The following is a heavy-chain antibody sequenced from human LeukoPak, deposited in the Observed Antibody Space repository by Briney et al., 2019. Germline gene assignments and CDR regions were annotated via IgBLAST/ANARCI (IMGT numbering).Heavy chain of an antibody. J-gene: IGHJ6*03. D-gene: IGHD3-10*01. CDR2: IYSGGST. CDR1: GFTFINYA. V-gene: IGHV3-66*02. Sequence: GGSLRLSCAASGFTFINYAMSWVRQSPGKGLEWVSGIYSGGSTYYADSVKGRFTISRDNSKNTLYLQMDSLRAEDTAVYYCASFTVVGSYYYYMGVWGNGTTVTVSS. CDR3: ASFTVVGSYYYYMGV.